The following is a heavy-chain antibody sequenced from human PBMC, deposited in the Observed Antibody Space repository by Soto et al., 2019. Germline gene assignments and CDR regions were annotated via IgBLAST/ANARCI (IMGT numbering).Heavy chain of an antibody. D-gene: IGHD3-16*01. CDR3: AGWGGHDSNY. Sequence: EVQLLGSGGGLVQPGGSLRLSCVASGFRFSSYWMNWVRQTPGMGLEWVANIDPDGRVGSYVDSVKGRFTTSRDNAKNSLYLQMNSLRGDDTAVYFCAGWGGHDSNYWGQGILVTVSS. J-gene: IGHJ4*02. CDR1: GFRFSSYW. CDR2: IDPDGRVG. V-gene: IGHV3-7*03.